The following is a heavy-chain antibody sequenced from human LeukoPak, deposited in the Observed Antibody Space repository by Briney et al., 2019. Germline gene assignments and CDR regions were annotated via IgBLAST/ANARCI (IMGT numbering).Heavy chain of an antibody. CDR3: ARGKTSQNIVTRKTYNWFDP. CDR2: ISSSSDYI. J-gene: IGHJ5*02. V-gene: IGHV3-21*01. Sequence: PGGSLRLFCAASEFTFSSYNMNWVRQAPGKGLEWVSSISSSSDYIYYADSVKGRFTISRDNAKNSLYLQMKSLRAEDTAVYYCARGKTSQNIVTRKTYNWFDPWGQGTLVTVSS. D-gene: IGHD2/OR15-2a*01. CDR1: EFTFSSYN.